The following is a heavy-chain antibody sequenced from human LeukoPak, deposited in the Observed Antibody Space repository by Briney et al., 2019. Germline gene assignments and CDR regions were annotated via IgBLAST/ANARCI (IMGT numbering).Heavy chain of an antibody. Sequence: SVKVSCKASGGTFSSYASSWVRQAPGQGLEWMGRIIPILGIANYAQKFQGRVTITADKSTSTAYMELSSLRSEDTAVYYCANSYDSSGYYYENWFDPWGQGTLVTVSS. CDR2: IIPILGIA. CDR1: GGTFSSYA. D-gene: IGHD3-22*01. V-gene: IGHV1-69*04. J-gene: IGHJ5*02. CDR3: ANSYDSSGYYYENWFDP.